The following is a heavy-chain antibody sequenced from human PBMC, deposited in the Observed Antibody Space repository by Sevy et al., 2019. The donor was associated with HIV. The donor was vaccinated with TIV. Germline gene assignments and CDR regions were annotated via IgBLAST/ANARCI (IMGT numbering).Heavy chain of an antibody. CDR1: GFTFSSYA. J-gene: IGHJ4*02. CDR3: AKERPINDFWCGYSDY. CDR2: ISGSGDST. V-gene: IGHV3-23*01. Sequence: GGSLRLSCVASGFTFSSYAMSWVRQAPGKGLEWVSAISGSGDSTYYADSVKGRFTISRDNSKNTLYLQMNSLRAEDTAVYYCAKERPINDFWCGYSDYWGQGTLVTVSS. D-gene: IGHD3-3*01.